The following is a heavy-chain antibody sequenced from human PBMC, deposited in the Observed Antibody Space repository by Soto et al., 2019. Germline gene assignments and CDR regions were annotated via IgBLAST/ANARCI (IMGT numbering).Heavy chain of an antibody. J-gene: IGHJ3*02. CDR1: GFTFSSYA. CDR3: AKDTSAVGLFDI. V-gene: IGHV3-23*01. CDR2: ISGSGGST. D-gene: IGHD6-13*01. Sequence: GSLRLSCAASGFTFSSYAMSWVRQAPGKGLEWVSAISGSGGSTYYADSVKGRFTISRDNSKNTLYLQMNSLRAEDTAVYYCAKDTSAVGLFDIWGQGTMVTVSS.